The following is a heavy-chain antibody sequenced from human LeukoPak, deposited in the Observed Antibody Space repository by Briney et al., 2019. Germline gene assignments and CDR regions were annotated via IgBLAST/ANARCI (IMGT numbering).Heavy chain of an antibody. V-gene: IGHV4-4*07. Sequence: SETLSLTCTVSGGSISSYYWSWIRQPAGKGLEWIGRIYTSGSTNYNPSLKSRVTMSVDTSKNQFSLKLSSVTAADTAVYYCARRRAVAGTWEVGYFDYWGQGTLVTVSP. CDR1: GGSISSYY. CDR3: ARRRAVAGTWEVGYFDY. D-gene: IGHD6-19*01. J-gene: IGHJ4*02. CDR2: IYTSGST.